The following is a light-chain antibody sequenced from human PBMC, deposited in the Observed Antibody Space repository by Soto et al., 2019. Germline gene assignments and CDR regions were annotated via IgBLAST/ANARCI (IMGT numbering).Light chain of an antibody. V-gene: IGKV1-5*01. CDR3: QQYNSYSPWT. Sequence: DIQMTQSPSTLSASVGDRVTITCRASQSISSWLAWYQQKPGKAPKLLIYDASSLESGVPSRFCGSGSGTKVALTIISLQPDDFATYYCQQYNSYSPWTFGQGTKVEIK. CDR2: DAS. CDR1: QSISSW. J-gene: IGKJ1*01.